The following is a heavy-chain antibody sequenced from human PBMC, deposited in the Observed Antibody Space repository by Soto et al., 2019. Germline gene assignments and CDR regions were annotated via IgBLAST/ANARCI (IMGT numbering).Heavy chain of an antibody. D-gene: IGHD3-22*01. J-gene: IGHJ4*02. CDR1: GDSVSSNSAA. V-gene: IGHV6-1*01. Sequence: KQSQTLSLTCAISGDSVSSNSAAWNWIRQSPSRGLEWLGRTYYRSKWYNDYAVSVKSRITINPDTSKNQFSLQLNSVTPEDTAVYYCARELAYYDSSGYYYTPEVNFDYWGQGTLVTVSS. CDR2: TYYRSKWYN. CDR3: ARELAYYDSSGYYYTPEVNFDY.